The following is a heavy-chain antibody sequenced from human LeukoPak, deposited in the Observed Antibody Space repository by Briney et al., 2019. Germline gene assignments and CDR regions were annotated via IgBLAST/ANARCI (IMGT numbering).Heavy chain of an antibody. CDR2: ISYDGSNK. Sequence: GGSLRLSCAASGFTFSSYAMHWVRQAPGKGLEWVAVISYDGSNKYYADSVKGRFTISRDNSKNTLYLQMNSLRAEDAAVYYCARDEMAGVVPAAKFSFDYWGQGTPVTVSS. CDR1: GFTFSSYA. D-gene: IGHD2-2*01. V-gene: IGHV3-30-3*01. CDR3: ARDEMAGVVPAAKFSFDY. J-gene: IGHJ4*02.